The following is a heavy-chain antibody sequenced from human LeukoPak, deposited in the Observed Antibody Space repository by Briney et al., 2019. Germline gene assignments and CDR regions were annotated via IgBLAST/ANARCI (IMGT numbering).Heavy chain of an antibody. CDR1: GFTFSNAW. V-gene: IGHV3-15*01. D-gene: IGHD1-14*01. Sequence: PGGSLRLSCAASGFTFSNAWMSWVRQAPGKGLEWVGRIKSITDGGTTDYAAPVKGRFTISRDDSKNTLYLQMNSLKTEDTAVYYCTTTRYNAYWGQGTLVTVSS. CDR2: IKSITDGGTT. CDR3: TTTRYNAY. J-gene: IGHJ4*02.